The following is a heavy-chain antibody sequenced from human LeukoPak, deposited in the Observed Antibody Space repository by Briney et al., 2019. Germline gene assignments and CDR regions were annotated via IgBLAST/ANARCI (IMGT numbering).Heavy chain of an antibody. Sequence: KVSCKASGGTFSSYAISWVRQAPGQGLEWMGGIIPIFGTANYAQKFQGRVTITTDESTSTAYMELSSLRSEDTAVYYCARGFRYDXSGLTYXFXYWXQXTLVTVSS. D-gene: IGHD3-22*01. V-gene: IGHV1-69*05. CDR1: GGTFSSYA. CDR3: ARGFRYDXSGLTYXFXY. J-gene: IGHJ4*02. CDR2: IIPIFGTA.